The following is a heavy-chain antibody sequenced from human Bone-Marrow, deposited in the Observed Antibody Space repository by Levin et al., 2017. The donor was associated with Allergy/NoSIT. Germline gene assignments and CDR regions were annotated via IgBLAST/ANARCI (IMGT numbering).Heavy chain of an antibody. CDR2: IKSKNHGGTT. CDR3: TTDRTFSPIDE. V-gene: IGHV3-15*01. D-gene: IGHD3-3*02. CDR1: GFAFSIAW. Sequence: GESLKISCAASGFAFSIAWMSWVRQAPGGGLEWVGRIKSKNHGGTTDYTASVKGRFTITRDDSKNTLYLQMNSLKTEDTAVYYCTTDRTFSPIDEWGPGTLVTVSS. J-gene: IGHJ4*02.